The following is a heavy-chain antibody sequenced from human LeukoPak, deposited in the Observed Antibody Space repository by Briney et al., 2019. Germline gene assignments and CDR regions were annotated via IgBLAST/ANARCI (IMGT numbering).Heavy chain of an antibody. CDR3: AKYDTATTVTTASSY. J-gene: IGHJ4*02. V-gene: IGHV3-23*01. D-gene: IGHD4-17*01. CDR1: GFTFSSYA. Sequence: GSLRLSCAASGFTFSSYAMSWVRQAPGKGLEWVSAISGSGGSTYYADSVKGRFTISRDNSKNTLYLQMNSLRAEDTAVYYCAKYDTATTVTTASSYWGQGTLVTVSS. CDR2: ISGSGGST.